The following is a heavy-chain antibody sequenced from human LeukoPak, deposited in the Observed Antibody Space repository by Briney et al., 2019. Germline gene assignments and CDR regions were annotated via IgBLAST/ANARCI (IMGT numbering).Heavy chain of an antibody. V-gene: IGHV3-21*04. Sequence: PGGSLRLSCAASGFTFSSYWMHWVRQAPGKGLEWVSSISYTGTYIYYADSVKGRFTISRDNAQNSLYLQMNSLRAEDTAIYYCVRDRGTYRPIDYWGQGTLVTVSS. J-gene: IGHJ4*02. CDR3: VRDRGTYRPIDY. D-gene: IGHD1-26*01. CDR2: ISYTGTYI. CDR1: GFTFSSYW.